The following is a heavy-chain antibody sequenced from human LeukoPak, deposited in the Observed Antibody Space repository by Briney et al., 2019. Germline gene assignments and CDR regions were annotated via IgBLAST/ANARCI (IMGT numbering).Heavy chain of an antibody. Sequence: PSETLSLTCAVYGGSFSGYYWSWIRQPPGKGLEWIGEINHSGSTNYNPSLKSRVTISVDTSKNQFSLKLSSVTAADTAVYYCGIRSNYYDSSGYSRGDDYWGQGTLVTVSS. CDR1: GGSFSGYY. D-gene: IGHD3-22*01. CDR2: INHSGST. CDR3: GIRSNYYDSSGYSRGDDY. V-gene: IGHV4-34*01. J-gene: IGHJ4*02.